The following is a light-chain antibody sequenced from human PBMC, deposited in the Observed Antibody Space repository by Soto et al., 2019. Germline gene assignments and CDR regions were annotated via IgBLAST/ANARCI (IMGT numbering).Light chain of an antibody. J-gene: IGKJ4*01. CDR1: QSINSG. CDR3: QPSDGYFLT. CDR2: DAS. Sequence: DIQMTQSPSTLSAYVGDTVTITCRASQSINSGLAWYQQRSGKVPKLLLYDASSLESGVPSRFSGSGSGTEFTLTITSLQPEDFATYYCQPSDGYFLTFGGGTKVEIK. V-gene: IGKV1-5*01.